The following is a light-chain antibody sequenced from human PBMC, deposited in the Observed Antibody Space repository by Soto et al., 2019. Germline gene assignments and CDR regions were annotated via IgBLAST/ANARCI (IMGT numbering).Light chain of an antibody. Sequence: EILLTQAPATLSLSPGERATLSCRANESVNSGYLIWYQQKPGQAPRLLIYGASSRSTGIPDRFSGSGSGTDFTLTINRLEPEDFALYYWQRFRGTFGQGTRVEIK. CDR1: ESVNSGY. CDR3: QRFRGT. J-gene: IGKJ1*01. CDR2: GAS. V-gene: IGKV3-20*01.